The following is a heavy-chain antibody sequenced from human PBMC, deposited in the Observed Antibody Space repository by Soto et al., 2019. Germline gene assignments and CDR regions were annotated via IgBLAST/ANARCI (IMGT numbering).Heavy chain of an antibody. Sequence: QVQLVQSGAEVKKPGASVKVSCTTSGYTFTLFGITWVRQAPGQGLEWMGWISPYNGDTKYAEKLEGRVTLTTDTSTDTAYMELTSLTSDDTGEYYCARGGQYRYFDYWGQGTLVTVSS. V-gene: IGHV1-18*01. J-gene: IGHJ4*02. CDR1: GYTFTLFG. CDR2: ISPYNGDT. CDR3: ARGGQYRYFDY. D-gene: IGHD2-2*02.